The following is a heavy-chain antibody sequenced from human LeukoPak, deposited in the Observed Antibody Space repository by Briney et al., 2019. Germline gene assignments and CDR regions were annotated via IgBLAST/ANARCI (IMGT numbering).Heavy chain of an antibody. V-gene: IGHV3-7*03. CDR2: INQDGSQK. J-gene: IGHJ4*02. CDR1: GFTFSSHW. Sequence: GGSLRLSCAGSGFTFSSHWIGWVRQAPGKGLEWVAHINQDGSQKYYADSVKGRFTISRDNAKNSLYLQMNSLRAEDTALYYCAKDFAAAGTGYFDYWGQGTLVTVSS. CDR3: AKDFAAAGTGYFDY. D-gene: IGHD6-13*01.